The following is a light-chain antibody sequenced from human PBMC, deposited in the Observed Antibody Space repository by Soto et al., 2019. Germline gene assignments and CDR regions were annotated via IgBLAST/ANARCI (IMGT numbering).Light chain of an antibody. CDR2: AAS. Sequence: IQLTQSPSSLSASMGDRVTITCRASQSISSYLNWYQQKPGKAPKLLIYAASSLQSGVPSRSSGSGSGTDFTLTISSLQPEDFATYYCQQSYSTPRTFGQGTKVDI. J-gene: IGKJ1*01. CDR1: QSISSY. V-gene: IGKV1-39*01. CDR3: QQSYSTPRT.